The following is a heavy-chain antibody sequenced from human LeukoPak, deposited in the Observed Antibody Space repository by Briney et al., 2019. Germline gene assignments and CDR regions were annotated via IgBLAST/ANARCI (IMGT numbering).Heavy chain of an antibody. D-gene: IGHD1-7*01. J-gene: IGHJ3*02. CDR1: GGSISSYH. CDR2: IYTSGST. CDR3: ARDWYNWNYRAFDI. V-gene: IGHV4-4*07. Sequence: KPSETLSLTCTVSGGSISSYHWSWIRQPAGKGLEWIGRIYTSGSTNYNPSLKSRVTMSVDTSKNQFSLKLSSVTAADTAVYYCARDWYNWNYRAFDIWGQGTMVTVSS.